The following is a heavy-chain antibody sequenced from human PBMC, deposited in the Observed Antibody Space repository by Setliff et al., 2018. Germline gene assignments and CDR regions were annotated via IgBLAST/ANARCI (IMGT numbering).Heavy chain of an antibody. CDR2: IRGSSVRI. CDR3: VRGGGIGNYNWDV. D-gene: IGHD3-16*01. CDR1: GFTFSDYS. Sequence: GGSLRLSCAASGFTFSDYSMNWVRQAPGKGLEWLSYIRGSSVRIYYTDSVKGRFTISRDNGRRSVSLQMDSLRVEDTAVYYCVRGGGIGNYNWDVWGKGTTVTVSS. V-gene: IGHV3-48*01. J-gene: IGHJ6*03.